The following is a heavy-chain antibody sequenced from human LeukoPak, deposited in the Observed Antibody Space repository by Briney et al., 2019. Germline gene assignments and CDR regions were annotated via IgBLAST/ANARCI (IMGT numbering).Heavy chain of an antibody. V-gene: IGHV3-23*01. D-gene: IGHD3-22*01. CDR3: AKLSVSPIRITMIVVGSPPGGYFDY. CDR1: GFAFSNSW. Sequence: GGSLRLSCAASGFAFSNSWMHWVRQAPGKGLEWVSAISGSGGSTYYADSVKGRFTISRDNSKNTLYLQMNSLRAEDTAVYYCAKLSVSPIRITMIVVGSPPGGYFDYWGQGTLVTVSS. J-gene: IGHJ4*02. CDR2: ISGSGGST.